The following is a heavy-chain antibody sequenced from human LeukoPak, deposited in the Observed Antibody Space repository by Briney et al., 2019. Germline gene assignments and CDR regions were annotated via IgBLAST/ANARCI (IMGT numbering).Heavy chain of an antibody. J-gene: IGHJ4*02. Sequence: SETLSLTCAVSGGSISSSNWWSWVRQPPGKGLEWIGEIYHSGSTNYNPSLKSRVTISVDTSKNQFSLKLSSVTAADTAVYYCARGNYYGSGSYSTRLFDYWGQGTLVTVSS. CDR1: GGSISSSNW. D-gene: IGHD3-10*01. V-gene: IGHV4-4*02. CDR3: ARGNYYGSGSYSTRLFDY. CDR2: IYHSGST.